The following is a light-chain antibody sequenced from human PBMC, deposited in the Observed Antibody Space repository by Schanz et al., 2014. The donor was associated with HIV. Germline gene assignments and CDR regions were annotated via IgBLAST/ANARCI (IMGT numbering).Light chain of an antibody. V-gene: IGKV3-20*01. CDR1: QSVTSTY. CDR3: QQSDSSPWT. CDR2: AAS. J-gene: IGKJ1*01. Sequence: EIVLTQSPGTLSLSPGDRATLSCRASQSVTSTYLAWYQQRPGQAPRLLIYAASSRATGIPDRFSGSGSGTDFTLTISRLEPEDFAVFYCQQSDSSPWTFGQGTKVEIK.